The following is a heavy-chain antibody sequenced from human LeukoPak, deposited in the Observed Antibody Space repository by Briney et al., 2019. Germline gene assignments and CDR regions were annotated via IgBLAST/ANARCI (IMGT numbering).Heavy chain of an antibody. CDR3: ARDQGGVGF. CDR2: ISSFSGTI. D-gene: IGHD3-16*01. V-gene: IGHV3-48*01. Sequence: GGSLRLSCVASGITFSSYSMNWVRQAPGKGLEWVSYISSFSGTINYADSVKGRFTISRDNAKNSLYLQMNSLRAEDTAVYYCARDQGGVGFWGQGTLVTVSS. J-gene: IGHJ4*02. CDR1: GITFSSYS.